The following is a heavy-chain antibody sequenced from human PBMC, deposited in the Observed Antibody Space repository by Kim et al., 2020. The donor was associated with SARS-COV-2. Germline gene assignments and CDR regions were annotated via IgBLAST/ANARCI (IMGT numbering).Heavy chain of an antibody. D-gene: IGHD3-10*01. V-gene: IGHV1-69*13. J-gene: IGHJ6*02. Sequence: SVKVSCKASGGTFSSYAISWVRQAPGQGLEWMGGIIPIFGTANYAQKFQGRVTITADESTSTAYMELSSLRSEDTAVYYCARDRVVRGLYYYYYYGMDVWGQGTTVTVSS. CDR3: ARDRVVRGLYYYYYYGMDV. CDR1: GGTFSSYA. CDR2: IIPIFGTA.